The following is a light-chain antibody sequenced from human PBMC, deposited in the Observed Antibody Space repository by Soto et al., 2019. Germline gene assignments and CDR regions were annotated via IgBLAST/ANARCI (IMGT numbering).Light chain of an antibody. CDR2: EVG. J-gene: IGLJ3*02. V-gene: IGLV2-14*01. Sequence: QSVLTQPASVSGSPGQSITISCTGTSGDIGGYDYVSWYQQHPGTPPKLIIYEVGNRPSGVSHRFSGSKSGNTASLTISGLQAEDEANYYCLSYTSVNTRVFGGGTKLTVL. CDR3: LSYTSVNTRV. CDR1: SGDIGGYDY.